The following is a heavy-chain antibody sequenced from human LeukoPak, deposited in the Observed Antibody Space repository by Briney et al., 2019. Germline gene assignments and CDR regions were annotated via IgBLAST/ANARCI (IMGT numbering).Heavy chain of an antibody. CDR3: ARDKRDGYNIGGFDY. CDR1: GGTFSSYA. Sequence: ASVKVSCKASGGTFSSYAISWVRQAPGQGLEWMGGIIPIFGTANYAQKFQGRVTITTDESTSTAYMELSSLRSEDTAVYYCARDKRDGYNIGGFDYWGQGTLVTVSS. V-gene: IGHV1-69*05. J-gene: IGHJ4*02. CDR2: IIPIFGTA. D-gene: IGHD5-24*01.